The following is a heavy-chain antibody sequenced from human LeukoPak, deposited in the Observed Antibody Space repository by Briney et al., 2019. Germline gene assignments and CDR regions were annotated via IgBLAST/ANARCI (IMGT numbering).Heavy chain of an antibody. Sequence: SETLSLTCTVSGGSISSGYYWGWIRQSPGKGLGWIGSIYHSGSTYYNPSLKSRVTISVNTSKNQFSLKLSSVTAADTAVYYCAAPRGYDSSGYYYDGNWFDPWGQGTLVTVSS. CDR2: IYHSGST. CDR3: AAPRGYDSSGYYYDGNWFDP. CDR1: GGSISSGYY. D-gene: IGHD3-22*01. J-gene: IGHJ5*02. V-gene: IGHV4-38-2*02.